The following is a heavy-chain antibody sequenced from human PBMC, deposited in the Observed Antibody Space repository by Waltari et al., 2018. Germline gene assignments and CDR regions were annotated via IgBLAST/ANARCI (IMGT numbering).Heavy chain of an antibody. D-gene: IGHD2-21*01. CDR1: GGSFSGYY. V-gene: IGHV4-34*01. CDR2: INHGGST. CDR3: ARQKKYCGGDCYSYGRASYYYYMDV. J-gene: IGHJ6*03. Sequence: QVQLQQWGAGLLKPSETLSLTCAVYGGSFSGYYWSWIRQPPGKGLEWIGGINHGGSTNYNPSLKSRVTISVDTSKNQFSLKLSSVTAADTAVYYCARQKKYCGGDCYSYGRASYYYYMDVWGKGTTVTVSS.